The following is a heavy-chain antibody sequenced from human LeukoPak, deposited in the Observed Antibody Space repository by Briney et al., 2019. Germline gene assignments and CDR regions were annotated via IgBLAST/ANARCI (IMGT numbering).Heavy chain of an antibody. CDR1: GFTFSSYS. CDR3: AREGRGYSYGYDAFDI. D-gene: IGHD5-18*01. Sequence: GGSLRLSCAASGFTFSSYSMDWVRQAPGKGLEWVSSISSSSSYIYYADSVKGRFTISRDNAKNSLYLQMNSLRAEDTAVYYCAREGRGYSYGYDAFDIWGQGTMVTVSS. V-gene: IGHV3-21*01. J-gene: IGHJ3*02. CDR2: ISSSSSYI.